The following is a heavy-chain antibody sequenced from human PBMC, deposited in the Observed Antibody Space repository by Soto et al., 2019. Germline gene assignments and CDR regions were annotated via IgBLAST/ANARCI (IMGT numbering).Heavy chain of an antibody. D-gene: IGHD6-19*01. CDR2: ISYDGRNK. V-gene: IGHV3-30*18. J-gene: IGHJ6*02. CDR1: GFTFSSYG. Sequence: GGSLRLSCAASGFTFSSYGMHWVRQSPGKGLEWLAVISYDGRNKYYADSVKGRFTISRNNSKNMLYLQMSSLRPEDTAVYYCVKDGSSGWPYYYGMDVWGQGTTVTVSS. CDR3: VKDGSSGWPYYYGMDV.